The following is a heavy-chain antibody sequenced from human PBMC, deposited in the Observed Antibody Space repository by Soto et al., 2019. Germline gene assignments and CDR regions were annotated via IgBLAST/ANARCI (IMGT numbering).Heavy chain of an antibody. Sequence: QVQLQQWGAGLLKPSETLSLTCAVYGGSFSGYYWSWIRQPPGKGLEWIGEINHSGSTNYNPSLKSRVTISVHTSKNQFSLKPSSVTAADTAVYYCARGDIAVDYYFAYWGHGTLVTVSS. D-gene: IGHD6-19*01. CDR3: ARGDIAVDYYFAY. CDR1: GGSFSGYY. V-gene: IGHV4-34*01. CDR2: INHSGST. J-gene: IGHJ4*01.